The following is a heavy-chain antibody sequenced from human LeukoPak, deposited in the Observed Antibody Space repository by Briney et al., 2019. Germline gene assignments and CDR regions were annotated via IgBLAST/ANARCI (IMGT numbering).Heavy chain of an antibody. CDR2: INPNSGGT. J-gene: IGHJ4*02. CDR1: GYTFTGYY. CDR3: ATYYDFWSGYYTYYFDY. Sequence: ASVKVSFKASGYTFTGYYMHWVRQAPGQGLEWMGRINPNSGGTNYAQKFQGRVTMTRDTSISTAYMELSRLRSDDTAVYYCATYYDFWSGYYTYYFDYWGQGTLVTVSS. V-gene: IGHV1-2*06. D-gene: IGHD3-3*01.